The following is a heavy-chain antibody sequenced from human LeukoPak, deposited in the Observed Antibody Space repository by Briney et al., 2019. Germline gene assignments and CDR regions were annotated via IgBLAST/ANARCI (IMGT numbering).Heavy chain of an antibody. Sequence: GASVKVSCKASGYTLPELSMHWVRQAPGKGLQWMGGFHPEDGETIYAQKFKGRVTMTEDTSTDTAYMELSSLRSEDTAVYYCATAALEAGLWWYFDYWGQGTLVTVSS. J-gene: IGHJ4*02. V-gene: IGHV1-24*01. D-gene: IGHD2-8*02. CDR1: GYTLPELS. CDR2: FHPEDGET. CDR3: ATAALEAGLWWYFDY.